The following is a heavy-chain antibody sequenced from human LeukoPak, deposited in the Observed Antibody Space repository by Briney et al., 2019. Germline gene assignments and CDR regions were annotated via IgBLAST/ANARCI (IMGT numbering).Heavy chain of an antibody. Sequence: ASVKVSCKASGYTFTSYGISWVRQAPGQGLEWMGWISAYNGNTNYAQKLQGRVTMTTDTSTSTAYMELRSLRSDDTAVYYCARDITMVRGVINAFDIWGQGTMVTVSS. CDR1: GYTFTSYG. D-gene: IGHD3-10*01. V-gene: IGHV1-18*01. CDR2: ISAYNGNT. CDR3: ARDITMVRGVINAFDI. J-gene: IGHJ3*02.